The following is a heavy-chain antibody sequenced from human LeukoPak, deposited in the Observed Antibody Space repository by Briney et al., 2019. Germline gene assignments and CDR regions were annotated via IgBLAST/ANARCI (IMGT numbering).Heavy chain of an antibody. Sequence: GRSLRLSCAASGFTFSNYAMHWVRQAPGKGPEWVAVLSYDGSDKYYADSVKGRFTISRDNSKNTLYLQMNSLRAEDTAVYYCARPYYDSSGYRFDYWGQGTLVTVSS. V-gene: IGHV3-30-3*01. D-gene: IGHD3-22*01. CDR2: LSYDGSDK. CDR1: GFTFSNYA. J-gene: IGHJ4*02. CDR3: ARPYYDSSGYRFDY.